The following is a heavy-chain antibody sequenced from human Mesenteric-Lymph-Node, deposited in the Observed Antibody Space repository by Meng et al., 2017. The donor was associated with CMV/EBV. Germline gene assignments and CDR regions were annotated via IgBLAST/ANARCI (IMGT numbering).Heavy chain of an antibody. CDR2: ISSSGGTT. V-gene: IGHV3-23*01. CDR3: AKVGAHRDWFDP. CDR1: GFTFSSYS. Sequence: GESLKISCAASGFTFSSYSMNWVRQAPGKGLEWVSVISSSGGTTYYADSVKGRFTLSRDNSKNTLYLQMNSLRAEDTAVYYCAKVGAHRDWFDPWGQGTLVTVSS. D-gene: IGHD1-26*01. J-gene: IGHJ5*02.